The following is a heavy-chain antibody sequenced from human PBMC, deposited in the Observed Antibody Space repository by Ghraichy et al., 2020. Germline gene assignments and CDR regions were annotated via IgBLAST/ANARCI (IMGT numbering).Heavy chain of an antibody. D-gene: IGHD5-18*01. CDR2: IYYTGTT. CDR3: ARGGYNYVGNWFDP. V-gene: IGHV4-39*01. CDR1: GGFVTSSGYY. J-gene: IGHJ5*02. Sequence: SETLSLTCTVSGGFVTSSGYYWGWIRQPPGKGLEWIGSIYYTGTTYYKPSLKSRVTISIDTSKTQFSLYLTSVTATDTAVYYCARGGYNYVGNWFDPWGQGTLVTVSS.